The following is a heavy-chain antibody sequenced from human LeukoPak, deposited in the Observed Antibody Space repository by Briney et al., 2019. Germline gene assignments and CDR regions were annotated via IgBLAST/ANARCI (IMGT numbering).Heavy chain of an antibody. J-gene: IGHJ4*02. V-gene: IGHV3-23*01. CDR1: GFTFSSYA. CDR2: ISGSGGST. D-gene: IGHD3-3*01. Sequence: PGGSLRLSCAASGFTFSSYAVSWVRQAPGKGLEWVSAISGSGGSTYYADSVKGRFTISRDNSKNTLYLQMNSLRAEDTAVYYCAKADDFWSGYYDWGQGTLVTVSS. CDR3: AKADDFWSGYYD.